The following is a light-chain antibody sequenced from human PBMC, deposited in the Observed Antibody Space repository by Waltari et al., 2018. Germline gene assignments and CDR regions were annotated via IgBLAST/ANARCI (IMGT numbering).Light chain of an antibody. Sequence: EIVLTQSPGTLSLSPGARATLSCRASQSLSTSYLAWYQQKPGQAPRLLIYGASSRATGIPDRFSGSGSGTDFTLTINRLEPEDFAVYYCQLYGSSPLFGPGTKVDVK. V-gene: IGKV3-20*01. CDR2: GAS. J-gene: IGKJ3*01. CDR1: QSLSTSY. CDR3: QLYGSSPL.